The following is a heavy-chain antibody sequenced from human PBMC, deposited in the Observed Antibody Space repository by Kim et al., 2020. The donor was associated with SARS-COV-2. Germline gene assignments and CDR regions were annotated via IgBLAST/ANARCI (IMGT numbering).Heavy chain of an antibody. CDR3: ARAKWDDYVWGSYRYRGASAFDI. J-gene: IGHJ3*02. V-gene: IGHV3-7*03. CDR2: IKQDGSEK. CDR1: GFTFSSYW. D-gene: IGHD3-16*02. Sequence: GGSLRLSCAASGFTFSSYWMSWVRQAPGKGLEWVANIKQDGSEKYYVDSVKGRFTISRDNAKNSLYLQMNSLRAEDTAVYYCARAKWDDYVWGSYRYRGASAFDIWGQGTMVTVSS.